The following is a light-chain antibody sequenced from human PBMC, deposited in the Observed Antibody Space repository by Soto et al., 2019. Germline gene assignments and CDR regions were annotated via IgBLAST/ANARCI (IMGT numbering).Light chain of an antibody. V-gene: IGKV3-20*01. J-gene: IGKJ2*01. CDR3: QQYGRSPYT. Sequence: EIVLTQSPDTLSSSPGERATLSCRASQIVNRNALAWYQQKPGQAPRLLIYGASNRPGGITYKFSGSGSGTDFTFTISSLEPEDFAVYYCQQYGRSPYTFAQGTKLEI. CDR2: GAS. CDR1: QIVNRNA.